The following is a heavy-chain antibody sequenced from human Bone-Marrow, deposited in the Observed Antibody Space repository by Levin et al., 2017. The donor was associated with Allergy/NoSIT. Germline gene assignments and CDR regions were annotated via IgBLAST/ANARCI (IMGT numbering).Heavy chain of an antibody. CDR3: GHRQRAYGYWGLDY. J-gene: IGHJ4*02. CDR2: SYWNGDE. D-gene: IGHD5-12*01. V-gene: IGHV2-5*01. Sequence: SGPTLVKPTQTLTLTCTFSGFSLTTNGVGVAWIRQPPGKALEWLVVSYWNGDERYSPSLRNRLSVTKDTSKNQVLLTMTNMDPVDTATYYCGHRQRAYGYWGLDYWGQGILVTVSS. CDR1: GFSLTTNGVG.